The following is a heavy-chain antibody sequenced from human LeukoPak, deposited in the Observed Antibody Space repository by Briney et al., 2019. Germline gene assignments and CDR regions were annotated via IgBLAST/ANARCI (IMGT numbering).Heavy chain of an antibody. J-gene: IGHJ4*02. CDR1: GFTFSDYY. V-gene: IGHV3-11*01. D-gene: IGHD3-3*01. Sequence: PGGSLRLSCAASGFTFSDYYMNWIRQAPGKGLESVSYISVSGSIIYYADSVKGRFTISRDNAKNSLYLQMNSLRAEDTAVYYCARAPYYDFWSGYYSPPPFDYWGQGTLVTVSS. CDR2: ISVSGSII. CDR3: ARAPYYDFWSGYYSPPPFDY.